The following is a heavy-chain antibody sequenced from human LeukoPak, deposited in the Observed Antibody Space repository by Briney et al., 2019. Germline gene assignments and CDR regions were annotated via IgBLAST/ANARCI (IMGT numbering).Heavy chain of an antibody. Sequence: GGSLRLSCAGSGFSFNDYDMNWVRQAPGKGLEWVSYISRSGSYTYYTDSVKGRFTVSRDNAKNSLFLQMDGLRAEDTAVYYCSRPLSFGELFRLDYWGQGILVTVSS. CDR3: SRPLSFGELFRLDY. CDR1: GFSFNDYD. CDR2: ISRSGSYT. D-gene: IGHD3-10*01. V-gene: IGHV3-48*03. J-gene: IGHJ4*02.